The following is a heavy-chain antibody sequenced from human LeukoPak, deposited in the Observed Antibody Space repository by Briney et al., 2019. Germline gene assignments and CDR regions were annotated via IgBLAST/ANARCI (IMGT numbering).Heavy chain of an antibody. CDR2: IYHSGST. J-gene: IGHJ6*02. Sequence: PSETLSLTCAVSGGSISSGGYSWSWIRQPPGKGLEWIGYIYHSGSTYYNPSLKSRVTISVDRSKNQFSLKLSSVTAADTAVYYCARGVSGYDYYYYYGMDVWGQGTTVTVS. V-gene: IGHV4-30-2*01. D-gene: IGHD5-12*01. CDR1: GGSISSGGYS. CDR3: ARGVSGYDYYYYYGMDV.